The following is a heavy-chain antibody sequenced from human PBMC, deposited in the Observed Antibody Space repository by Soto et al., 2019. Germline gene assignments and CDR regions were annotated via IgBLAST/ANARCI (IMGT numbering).Heavy chain of an antibody. J-gene: IGHJ4*02. D-gene: IGHD3-22*01. Sequence: EVQLVESGGGLVKPGGSLRLSCAASGFTFSWYSMNWVHQAPGKGLEWVSSISSSSSYIYYADSVKGRFTISRDNAKNLLYLQMNSLRAEDTAVYYCARVHYYDSSGYSHWGQGTLVTVSS. CDR3: ARVHYYDSSGYSH. CDR2: ISSSSSYI. CDR1: GFTFSWYS. V-gene: IGHV3-21*01.